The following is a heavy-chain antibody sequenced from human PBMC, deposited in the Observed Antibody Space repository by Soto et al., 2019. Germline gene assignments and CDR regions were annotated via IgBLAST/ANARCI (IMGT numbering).Heavy chain of an antibody. D-gene: IGHD4-17*01. V-gene: IGHV3-30*18. J-gene: IGHJ4*02. CDR1: GFTFSSYG. CDR2: ISYDGSNK. CDR3: AKDRRPLSLFLRAYY. Sequence: ESGGGVVQPGRSLRLSCAASGFTFSSYGMHWVRQAPGKGLEWVAVISYDGSNKYYADSVKGRFTISRDNSKNTLYLQMNSLRAEDTAVYYCAKDRRPLSLFLRAYYWGQGTLVTVSS.